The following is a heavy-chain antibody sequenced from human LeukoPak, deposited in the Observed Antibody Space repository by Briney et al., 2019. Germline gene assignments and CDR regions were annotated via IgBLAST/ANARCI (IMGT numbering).Heavy chain of an antibody. Sequence: PSETLSLTCTVSGGSISSSSYYWGWIRQPPGKGLEWIGSICYSGSTYYNPSLKSRVTISVDTSKNQFSLKLSSVTAADTAVYYCERDYYDSSGYLIPFDYWGQGTLVTVSS. CDR3: ERDYYDSSGYLIPFDY. CDR2: ICYSGST. V-gene: IGHV4-39*01. J-gene: IGHJ4*02. CDR1: GGSISSSSYY. D-gene: IGHD3-22*01.